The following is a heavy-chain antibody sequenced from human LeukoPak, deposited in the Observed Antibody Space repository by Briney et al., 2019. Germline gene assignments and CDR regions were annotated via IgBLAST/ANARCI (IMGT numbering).Heavy chain of an antibody. D-gene: IGHD1-26*01. Sequence: AGGSLRLSCAASGFTFSNYAMSWVRQAPGKGLEWVSAISGSGGSTYYADSVKGRFTISRDNSKNTLYLQMNSLRAEDTAVYYCAKVEWELLGGGNYWGQGTLVTVSS. V-gene: IGHV3-23*01. CDR2: ISGSGGST. CDR3: AKVEWELLGGGNY. J-gene: IGHJ4*02. CDR1: GFTFSNYA.